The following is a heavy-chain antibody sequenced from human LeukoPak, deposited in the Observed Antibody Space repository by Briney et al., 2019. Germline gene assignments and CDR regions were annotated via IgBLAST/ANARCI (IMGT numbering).Heavy chain of an antibody. J-gene: IGHJ4*02. CDR3: ATYCSSTSCSGHFDY. D-gene: IGHD2-2*01. CDR1: GGTFSSYT. Sequence: GSSVKVSRKASGGTFSSYTISWVRQAPGQGLEWMGRIIPILGIANYAQMFQGRVTITADKSTSTAYMELSSLRSEDTAVYYCATYCSSTSCSGHFDYWGQGTLVTVSS. CDR2: IIPILGIA. V-gene: IGHV1-69*02.